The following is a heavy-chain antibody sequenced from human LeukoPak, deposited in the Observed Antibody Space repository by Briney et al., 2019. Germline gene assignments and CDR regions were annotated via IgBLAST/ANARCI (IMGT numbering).Heavy chain of an antibody. V-gene: IGHV1-18*04. J-gene: IGHJ4*02. Sequence: GASVKVPCKASGYTFTSYGISWVRQAPGQGLEWMGWISAYNGNTKYAQQFQGRVTMTTDTSTSTAYMELRSLRSGDTAVYYCARAHYGDPPGDYWGQGTLVTVSS. CDR3: ARAHYGDPPGDY. CDR2: ISAYNGNT. CDR1: GYTFTSYG. D-gene: IGHD4-17*01.